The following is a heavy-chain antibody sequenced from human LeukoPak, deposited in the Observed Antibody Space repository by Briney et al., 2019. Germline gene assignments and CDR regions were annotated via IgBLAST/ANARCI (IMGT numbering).Heavy chain of an antibody. CDR1: VFTFGDYY. V-gene: IGHV3-11*01. J-gene: IGHJ4*02. CDR3: ARVGRSMVRGVIREFDY. CDR2: INSGGSTI. D-gene: IGHD3-10*01. Sequence: GGSLRLSCAASVFTFGDYYMSWIREAPGKGLEWISYINSGGSTIYYADSVKGRFTISRGNAKNSLYLQMNSLRAEDTAVYYCARVGRSMVRGVIREFDYWGQGTLVTVSS.